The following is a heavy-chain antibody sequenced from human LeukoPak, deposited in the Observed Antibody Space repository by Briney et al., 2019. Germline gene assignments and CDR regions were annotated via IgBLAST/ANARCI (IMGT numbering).Heavy chain of an antibody. Sequence: GGSLRLSCSASGFPFSSYAMHWVRQAPGKGLEYVSAISDSGGSTYYADSVKGRFTISRDNSRNTLYLQMSSLRAEDTAVYFCVRGYSFGPYGMDVWGQGTTVTVSS. CDR3: VRGYSFGPYGMDV. D-gene: IGHD2-15*01. CDR1: GFPFSSYA. J-gene: IGHJ6*02. CDR2: ISDSGGST. V-gene: IGHV3-64D*09.